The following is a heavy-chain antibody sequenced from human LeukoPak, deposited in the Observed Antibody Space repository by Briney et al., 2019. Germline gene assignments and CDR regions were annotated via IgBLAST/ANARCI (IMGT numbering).Heavy chain of an antibody. CDR1: GFTFSSYE. J-gene: IGHJ5*02. CDR3: AKVDRPMVTVSACFDP. D-gene: IGHD5-18*01. Sequence: GGSLRLSCAASGFTFSSYEMIWVRQAPGKGLEWVSYISTSGSTIYYADSVKGRFTISRDNSKNTLYLQMNSLRIEDTAVYYCAKVDRPMVTVSACFDPWGQGTLVTVSS. CDR2: ISTSGSTI. V-gene: IGHV3-48*03.